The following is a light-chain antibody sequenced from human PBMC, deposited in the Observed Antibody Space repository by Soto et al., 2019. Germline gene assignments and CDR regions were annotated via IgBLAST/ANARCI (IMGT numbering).Light chain of an antibody. CDR2: KAS. CDR3: QQYDSYPLT. CDR1: QNINNY. J-gene: IGKJ4*01. Sequence: DIQMTQSPSTLSAFVGDRVTITCRASQNINNYLAWFQQKPGKAPKLLIYKASSLESGVPSRFSGSGSGTEFTLTIRSLQPDDFAPYYCQQYDSYPLTFGGGTKVEIK. V-gene: IGKV1-5*03.